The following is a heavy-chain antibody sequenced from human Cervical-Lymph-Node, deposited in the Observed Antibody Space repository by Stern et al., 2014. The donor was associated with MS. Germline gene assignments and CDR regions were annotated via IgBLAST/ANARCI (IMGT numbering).Heavy chain of an antibody. D-gene: IGHD3-3*01. V-gene: IGHV1-18*01. CDR1: GYPFNTYG. CDR3: ARGDSWSGSDF. CDR2: ISTYNENT. Sequence: QLVQSGAEVKKPGASVKVSCKASGYPFNTYGINWVRQAPGQGLEWMGWISTYNENTKFAQKLQGRVTMTADTSTSTVYMELRSLRSDDTAVYYCARGDSWSGSDFWGQGTLVTVSS. J-gene: IGHJ4*02.